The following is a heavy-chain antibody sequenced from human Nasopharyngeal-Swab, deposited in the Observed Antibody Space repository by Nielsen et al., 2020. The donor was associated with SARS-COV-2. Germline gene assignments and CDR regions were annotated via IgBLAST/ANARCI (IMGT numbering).Heavy chain of an antibody. V-gene: IGHV1-69*13. Sequence: SVKVSCKASGGTFSSHAISWVRQAPGRGLEWMGGIIPIFGTANYAQKFQGRVTITADESTSTAYMELSSLRSEDTAVYYCARGGYYGSGSYFHYYYGMDVWGQGTTVTVSS. CDR2: IIPIFGTA. CDR1: GGTFSSHA. CDR3: ARGGYYGSGSYFHYYYGMDV. J-gene: IGHJ6*02. D-gene: IGHD3-10*01.